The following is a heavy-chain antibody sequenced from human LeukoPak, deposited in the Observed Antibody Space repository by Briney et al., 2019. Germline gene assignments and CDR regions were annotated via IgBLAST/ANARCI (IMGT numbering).Heavy chain of an antibody. J-gene: IGHJ5*02. D-gene: IGHD1-26*01. V-gene: IGHV1-24*01. Sequence: ASVTVSCKVSGYTLTELSMHWVRQAPGKGLEWMGGFDPEDGETIYAQKFQGRVTMTEDTSTDTAYMELSSLRSEGTAVYYCATMGVQWELQSWFDPWGQGTLVTVSS. CDR1: GYTLTELS. CDR3: ATMGVQWELQSWFDP. CDR2: FDPEDGET.